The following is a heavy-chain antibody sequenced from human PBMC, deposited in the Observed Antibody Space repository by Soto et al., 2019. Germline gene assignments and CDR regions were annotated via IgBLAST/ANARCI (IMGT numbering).Heavy chain of an antibody. J-gene: IGHJ4*02. D-gene: IGHD4-17*01. CDR1: GYIFKNYG. CDR3: ARDIDYDIDY. V-gene: IGHV1-18*01. Sequence: HVQLVQSGAEVQKPGASVKVSCKTSGYIFKNYGISWVRQAPGQGLEWLGWIYPKEDRANFAQNFQGRVTLTADTPTSTVYIELRSLRFDDSAVYFCARDIDYDIDYWGQGTLVTVSS. CDR2: IYPKEDRA.